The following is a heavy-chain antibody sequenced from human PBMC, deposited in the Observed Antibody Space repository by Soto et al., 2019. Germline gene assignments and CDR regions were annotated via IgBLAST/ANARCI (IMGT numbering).Heavy chain of an antibody. CDR1: GYSISSGDY. V-gene: IGHV4-38-2*01. CDR3: ARIPVVGADYYFDY. CDR2: IYNSGST. J-gene: IGHJ4*02. D-gene: IGHD1-26*01. Sequence: PSETLSLTCAVSGYSISSGDYWGWIRHPPGKGLEWIGSIYNSGSTYYNPSLKSRVTISVETSKNKSSLKLSSVTAADTAVYYCARIPVVGADYYFDYWGQATLVTVS.